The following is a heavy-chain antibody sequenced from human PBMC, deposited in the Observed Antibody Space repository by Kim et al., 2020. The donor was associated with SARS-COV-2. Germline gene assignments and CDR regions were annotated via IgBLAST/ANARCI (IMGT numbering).Heavy chain of an antibody. CDR3: ARATFIAVAGTSVAFDY. CDR2: IIPIFGTA. Sequence: SVKVSCKASGGTFSSYAISWVRQAPGQGLEWMGGIIPIFGTANYAQKFQGRVTITADESTSTAYMELSSLRSEDTAVYYCARATFIAVAGTSVAFDYWGQGTLVTVSS. D-gene: IGHD6-19*01. V-gene: IGHV1-69*13. CDR1: GGTFSSYA. J-gene: IGHJ4*02.